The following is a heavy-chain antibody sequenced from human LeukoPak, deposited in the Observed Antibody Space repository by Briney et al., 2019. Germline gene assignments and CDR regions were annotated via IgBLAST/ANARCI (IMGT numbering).Heavy chain of an antibody. V-gene: IGHV4-59*01. CDR1: GGSISSYY. D-gene: IGHD2-15*01. CDR3: AREDYCSGGSCYSGYFQH. J-gene: IGHJ1*01. CDR2: IYYSGTT. Sequence: ETLSLTCTVSGGSISSYYWSWIRQPPGKGLEWIGYIYYSGTTNYSPSLKSRVTISVDTSKNQFSLKLSSVTAADTAVYYCAREDYCSGGSCYSGYFQHWGQGTLVTVSS.